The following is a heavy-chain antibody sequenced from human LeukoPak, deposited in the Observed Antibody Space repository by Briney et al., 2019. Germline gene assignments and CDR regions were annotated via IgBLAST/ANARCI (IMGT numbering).Heavy chain of an antibody. V-gene: IGHV4-34*01. D-gene: IGHD5-18*01. CDR1: GGSFSGYY. Sequence: SETLSLTCAVYGGSFSGYYWSWIRQPPGKGLEWIGEINHSGSTNYNPSLKSRVTISVDTSKNQFSLKLSSVTAADTAVYYCARETWIQLWSGRYYCYGMDVWGQGTTVTVSS. CDR2: INHSGST. J-gene: IGHJ6*02. CDR3: ARETWIQLWSGRYYCYGMDV.